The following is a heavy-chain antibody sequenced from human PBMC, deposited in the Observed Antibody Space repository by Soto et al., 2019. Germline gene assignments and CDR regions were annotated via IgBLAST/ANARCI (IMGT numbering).Heavy chain of an antibody. CDR1: GGSFSGYY. CDR2: INHSGST. CDR3: ARGARQPPNYYYYYMDV. D-gene: IGHD6-13*01. V-gene: IGHV4-34*01. Sequence: SETLSLTCAVYGGSFSGYYWSWIRQPPGKGLEWIGEINHSGSTNYIPSLKSRVTISVDTSKNQFSLKLSSVTAADTAVYYCARGARQPPNYYYYYMDVWGKGTTVTVSS. J-gene: IGHJ6*03.